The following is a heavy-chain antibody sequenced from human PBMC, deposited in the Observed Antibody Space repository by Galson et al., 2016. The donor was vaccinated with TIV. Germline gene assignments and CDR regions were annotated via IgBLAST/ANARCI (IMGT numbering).Heavy chain of an antibody. CDR3: VRYGVLAAIRHDYQYGMDV. V-gene: IGHV1-18*01. J-gene: IGHJ6*02. Sequence: SVKVSCKASGYIFSNYGITWVRQAPGQGLEWMGWISAYNGNTKYLQKLQDRVSLSTDTTTNTAYMEVRSMTSEDAAVYYCVRYGVLAAIRHDYQYGMDVWGQGTTVTVSS. D-gene: IGHD2-15*01. CDR1: GYIFSNYG. CDR2: ISAYNGNT.